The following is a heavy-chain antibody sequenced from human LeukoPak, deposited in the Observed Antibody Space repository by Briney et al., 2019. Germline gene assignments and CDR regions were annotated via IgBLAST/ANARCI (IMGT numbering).Heavy chain of an antibody. CDR2: IDSSGHT. D-gene: IGHD5-12*01. CDR3: TRRRSGYNTDY. CDR1: GGSISSSSYY. V-gene: IGHV4-39*01. J-gene: IGHJ4*02. Sequence: SETLSLTGTGSGGSISSSSYYWAWIRQPPGKGLEWIGRIDSSGHTYYNPSLKSRVTISVDTSKNQFSLKLSSVTAADTAVYYCTRRRSGYNTDYWGQGTLVTVSS.